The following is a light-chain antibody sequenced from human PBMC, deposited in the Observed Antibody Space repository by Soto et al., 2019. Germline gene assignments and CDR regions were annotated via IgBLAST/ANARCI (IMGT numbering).Light chain of an antibody. CDR2: RTS. V-gene: IGKV3-15*01. CDR1: QSISSN. J-gene: IGKJ5*01. Sequence: EIVMTQSPATLSVSPGERATLSCRASQSISSNLAWYQQKPGQAPRLLMFRTSSRATGFPARFSGSGSGTEFNLTISSLQSEDFGVYYCQQYNNWPPFTFGQGTRLEI. CDR3: QQYNNWPPFT.